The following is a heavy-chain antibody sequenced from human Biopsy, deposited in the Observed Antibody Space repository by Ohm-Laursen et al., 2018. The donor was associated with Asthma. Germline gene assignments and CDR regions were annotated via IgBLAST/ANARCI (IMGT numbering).Heavy chain of an antibody. D-gene: IGHD3-10*01. Sequence: SVTVSCQTSGYTFTSAGITWARQAPGQGLEWMGWIIVYNGNTKVAQKLQDRVTIITDTSTSTAYMELRSLRSDDTAVYFCARAVDYSHYYGIDVWGQGTTVTVS. V-gene: IGHV1-18*01. CDR3: ARAVDYSHYYGIDV. CDR1: GYTFTSAG. CDR2: IIVYNGNT. J-gene: IGHJ6*02.